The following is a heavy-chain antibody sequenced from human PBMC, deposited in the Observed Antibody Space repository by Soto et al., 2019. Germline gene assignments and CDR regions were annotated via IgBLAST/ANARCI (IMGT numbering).Heavy chain of an antibody. CDR3: TRVHYSDSSGLYYFDY. Sequence: PGGSLRLSCTASGSTFGDYAMSWFRQAPGKGLEWVGFIRSKAYGGTTEYAASVKGRFTISRDDSKSIAYLQMNSLKTEDTAVYYCTRVHYSDSSGLYYFDYSGQGTLVTVYS. CDR1: GSTFGDYA. J-gene: IGHJ4*02. CDR2: IRSKAYGGTT. V-gene: IGHV3-49*03. D-gene: IGHD3-22*01.